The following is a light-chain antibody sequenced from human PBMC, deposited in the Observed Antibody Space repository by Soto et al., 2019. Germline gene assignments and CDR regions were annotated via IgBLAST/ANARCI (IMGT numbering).Light chain of an antibody. Sequence: DIQMTQSPATLSASVGDRVTITCRASQSLSGWLAWYQQKPGKAPKLLIYDASSLESGVPSRFSGSGSGTEFALTISSLQPDDFATDYCQQYNSYPWTFGQGTKVEIK. CDR3: QQYNSYPWT. J-gene: IGKJ1*01. V-gene: IGKV1-5*01. CDR2: DAS. CDR1: QSLSGW.